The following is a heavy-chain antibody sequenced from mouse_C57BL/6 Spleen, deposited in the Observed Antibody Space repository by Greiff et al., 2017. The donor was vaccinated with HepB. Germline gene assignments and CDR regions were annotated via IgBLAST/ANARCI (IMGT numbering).Heavy chain of an antibody. D-gene: IGHD2-2*01. Sequence: QVQLKQPGAELVKPGASVKMSCKASGYTFTSYWITWVKQRPGQGLEWIGDIYPGSGSTNYNEKFKSKATLTVDTSSSTAYMQLSSLTSEDSAVYYCARSTMVTTSFDYWGQGTTLTVSS. CDR2: IYPGSGST. V-gene: IGHV1-55*01. CDR1: GYTFTSYW. CDR3: ARSTMVTTSFDY. J-gene: IGHJ2*01.